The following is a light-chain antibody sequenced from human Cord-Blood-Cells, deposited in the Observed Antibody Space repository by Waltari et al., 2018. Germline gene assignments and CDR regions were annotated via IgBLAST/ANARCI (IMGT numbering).Light chain of an antibody. J-gene: IGKJ1*01. CDR3: QQYGSSRT. V-gene: IGKV3-20*01. CDR1: QSVSSSY. Sequence: VLTQSPGTLSLSPGERATLSCRASQSVSSSYLAWYQQKPGQAPRLLIYGASSRATGIPDRFSGSGSGTDFTLTISRLEPEDFAVDYCQQYGSSRTFGQGTKVEIK. CDR2: GAS.